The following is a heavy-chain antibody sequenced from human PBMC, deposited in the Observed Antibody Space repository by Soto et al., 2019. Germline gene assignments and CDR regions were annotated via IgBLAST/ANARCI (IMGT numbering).Heavy chain of an antibody. V-gene: IGHV4-34*01. CDR1: GGSFSGYY. CDR3: ARGLNYVVY. Sequence: SETLSPTCAVDGGSFSGYYWSWLRQPPGKGMEWIGEINQSGSTNYNPSLKSRVTISIDTSKNQFSLKVSSVTAADTAVYYCARGLNYVVYWGQGTLVTVSS. CDR2: INQSGST. J-gene: IGHJ4*02. D-gene: IGHD3-16*01.